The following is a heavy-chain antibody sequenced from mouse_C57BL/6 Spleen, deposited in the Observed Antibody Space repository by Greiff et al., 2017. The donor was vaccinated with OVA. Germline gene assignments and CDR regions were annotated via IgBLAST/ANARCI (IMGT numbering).Heavy chain of an antibody. D-gene: IGHD1-1*01. CDR2: INPNNGGT. Sequence: EVQGVESGPELVKPGASVKIPCKASGYTFTDYNMDWVKQSHGKSLEWIGDINPNNGGTIYNQKFKGKATLTVDKSSSTAYMELRSLTSEDTAVYYCARSLFITTVVAPFDYWGKGTTLTVSS. V-gene: IGHV1-18*01. J-gene: IGHJ2*01. CDR3: ARSLFITTVVAPFDY. CDR1: GYTFTDYN.